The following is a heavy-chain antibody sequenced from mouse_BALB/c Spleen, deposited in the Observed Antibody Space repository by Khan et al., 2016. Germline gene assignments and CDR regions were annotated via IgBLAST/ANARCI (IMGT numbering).Heavy chain of an antibody. CDR3: AIYWDEEDY. CDR1: GYSITSDYA. Sequence: EVQLQESGPGLVKPSQSLSLTCTVTGYSITSDYAWNWIRQFPGNKLEWMGYISYSGSTSYNPSLKSRISITRDTSKNQFFLQLNSVTTEDTATYYWAIYWDEEDYWGHGTLVTVSA. CDR2: ISYSGST. V-gene: IGHV3-2*02. D-gene: IGHD4-1*01. J-gene: IGHJ3*01.